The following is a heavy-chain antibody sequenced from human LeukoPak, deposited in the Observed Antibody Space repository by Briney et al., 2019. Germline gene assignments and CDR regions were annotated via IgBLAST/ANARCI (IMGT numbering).Heavy chain of an antibody. J-gene: IGHJ4*02. CDR2: ISSSSSYI. CDR3: ASPDSSGYYGRFDY. Sequence: GGSLRLSCAASGFTFSSYSLNWVRQAPGKGLEWVSCISSSSSYIYYADSVKGRFTISRDNAKNSLYLQVNSLRAEDTAVYYCASPDSSGYYGRFDYWGQGTLVTVSS. D-gene: IGHD3-22*01. CDR1: GFTFSSYS. V-gene: IGHV3-21*01.